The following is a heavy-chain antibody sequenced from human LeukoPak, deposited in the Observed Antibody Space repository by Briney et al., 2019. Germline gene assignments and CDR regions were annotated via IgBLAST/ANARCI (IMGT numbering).Heavy chain of an antibody. CDR1: GFTFSSYG. D-gene: IGHD3-22*01. V-gene: IGHV3-30*18. J-gene: IGHJ4*02. CDR2: ISYDGTNE. CDR3: AKEFSEYYSDSSGYYGSFDY. Sequence: GRSLRLSCAASGFTFSSYGMHWVHQAPGKGLEWVAVISYDGTNEYYADSVRGRFTISRDNSKNTLYLQMNSLRAEDTAVYYCAKEFSEYYSDSSGYYGSFDYWGQGTLVTVSS.